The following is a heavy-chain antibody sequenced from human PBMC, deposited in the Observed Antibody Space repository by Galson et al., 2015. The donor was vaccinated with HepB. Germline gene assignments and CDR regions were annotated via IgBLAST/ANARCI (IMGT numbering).Heavy chain of an antibody. V-gene: IGHV1-18*04. CDR3: ARNYEVTGTPYYYYGMDV. Sequence: SCKASGYTFTSYGISWVRQAPGQGLEWMGWISAYNGNTNYAQKLQGRVTMTTDTSTSTAYMGLRSLRSDDTAVYYCARNYEVTGTPYYYYGMDVWGQGTTVTVSS. CDR2: ISAYNGNT. J-gene: IGHJ6*02. CDR1: GYTFTSYG. D-gene: IGHD1-20*01.